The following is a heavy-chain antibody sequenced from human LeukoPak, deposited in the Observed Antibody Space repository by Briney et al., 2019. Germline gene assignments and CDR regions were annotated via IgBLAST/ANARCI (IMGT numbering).Heavy chain of an antibody. V-gene: IGHV4-4*07. D-gene: IGHD1-26*01. CDR1: GRSINSYY. J-gene: IGHJ4*02. CDR2: IYTTGTT. Sequence: SETLSLTCTVSGRSINSYYWGWVRQSPGKGLEWIGRIYTTGTTQYNPSLKSRVTMSVDTSTNQFSLNLRSMTAADAAVYFCGRQGYTASYYFLDYWSQGTLVTVS. CDR3: GRQGYTASYYFLDY.